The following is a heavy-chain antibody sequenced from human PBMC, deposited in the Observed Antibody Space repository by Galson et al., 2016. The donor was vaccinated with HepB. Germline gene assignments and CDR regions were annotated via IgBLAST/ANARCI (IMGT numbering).Heavy chain of an antibody. D-gene: IGHD5-24*01. J-gene: IGHJ4*02. CDR1: GFTFDDHA. V-gene: IGHV3-43D*04. CDR2: ITWDGGST. CDR3: AKDSGWLQYYLDY. Sequence: SLRLSCAASGFTFDDHAMHWVRQAPGKGLEWIAVITWDGGSTYYADPVKGRFTISRDNSKNTLYLQMNSLGAEDTAVYYCAKDSGWLQYYLDYWGQGTLVTVSS.